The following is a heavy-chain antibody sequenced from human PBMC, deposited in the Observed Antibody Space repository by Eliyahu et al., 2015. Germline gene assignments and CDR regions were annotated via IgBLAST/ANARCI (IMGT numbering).Heavy chain of an antibody. CDR2: IHRSGST. V-gene: IGHV4-4*02. CDR1: GGSMSSDNW. J-gene: IGHJ4*02. CDR3: ASRDYYESTGYYNY. D-gene: IGHD3-22*01. Sequence: QVQLQESGPGLVKPSGTLSLACAVSGGSMSSDNWWSWVRQPPGKGLEWIGEIHRSGSTNYNPSLKSRVTISADKSKNQFSLKLTSVTAADTAVYYCASRDYYESTGYYNYWGQGNLVSVSS.